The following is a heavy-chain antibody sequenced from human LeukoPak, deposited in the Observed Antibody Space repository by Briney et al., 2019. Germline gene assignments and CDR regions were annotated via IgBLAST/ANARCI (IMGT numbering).Heavy chain of an antibody. CDR1: GFTFTSSA. Sequence: SVKVSCEASGFTFTSSAVQWVRQARGQRLEWIGWIVVGSGNTNYAQKFQERVTITRDMSTSTAYMELSSLRSEDTAVYYCAADPLYSYGLGYWGQGTLVTVSS. J-gene: IGHJ4*02. D-gene: IGHD5-18*01. CDR2: IVVGSGNT. V-gene: IGHV1-58*01. CDR3: AADPLYSYGLGY.